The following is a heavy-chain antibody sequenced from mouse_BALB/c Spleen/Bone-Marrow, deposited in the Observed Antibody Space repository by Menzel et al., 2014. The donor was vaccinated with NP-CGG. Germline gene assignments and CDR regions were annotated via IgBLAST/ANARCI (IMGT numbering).Heavy chain of an antibody. V-gene: IGHV1-80*01. Sequence: VKLQESGAELVRPGSSVKISCKASGYAFSSYWMNWVKQRPGQGLEWIGQIYPGDGDTNYNGKFKGKATLTADKSSNTAYIQLSSLTSEDSAVYFCARMGDYSYYFDYWGQGTTLTVSS. CDR1: GYAFSSYW. CDR2: IYPGDGDT. J-gene: IGHJ2*01. CDR3: ARMGDYSYYFDY. D-gene: IGHD1-1*01.